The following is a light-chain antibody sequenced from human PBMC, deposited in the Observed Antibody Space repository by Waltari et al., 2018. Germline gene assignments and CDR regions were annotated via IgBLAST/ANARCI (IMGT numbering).Light chain of an antibody. V-gene: IGKV1-39*01. Sequence: DIQMTQSPSSLSASVGDRVTITCRASQSISSYLNWYQQKPGKAPKLLIYAASSLQSGVPSRFSGSGSGTDFTLRISSLQTEDFATYDCQQRYSNLWTCGQGTKVEIK. J-gene: IGKJ1*01. CDR1: QSISSY. CDR2: AAS. CDR3: QQRYSNLWT.